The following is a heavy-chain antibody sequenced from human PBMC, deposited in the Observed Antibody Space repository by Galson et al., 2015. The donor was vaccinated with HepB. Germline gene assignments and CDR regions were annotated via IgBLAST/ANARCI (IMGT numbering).Heavy chain of an antibody. D-gene: IGHD3-22*01. V-gene: IGHV2-5*02. J-gene: IGHJ3*02. CDR3: AHRRGVVVLSHDAFDI. CDR2: IIWDDDK. Sequence: PALVKPTQTLTLTCTFSGFSLSTSGVGVGWIRQPPGKALEWLALIIWDDDKRYSPSLKSRLTITKDTSKNQVVLTMTNMDPVDTATYYCAHRRGVVVLSHDAFDIWGQGTMVTVSS. CDR1: GFSLSTSGVG.